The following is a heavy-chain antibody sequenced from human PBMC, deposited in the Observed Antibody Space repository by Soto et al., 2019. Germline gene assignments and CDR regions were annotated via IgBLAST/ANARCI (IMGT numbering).Heavy chain of an antibody. CDR1: GGSISSYY. CDR3: ARATAMGRYYYGMDV. CDR2: IYYSGST. V-gene: IGHV4-59*01. D-gene: IGHD5-18*01. J-gene: IGHJ6*02. Sequence: SETLSLTCTVSGGSISSYYWSWIWQPPGKGLEWIGYIYYSGSTNYNPSLKSRVTILVDTSKNQFSLKLSSVTAADTAVYYCARATAMGRYYYGMDVWGQGTTVTVSS.